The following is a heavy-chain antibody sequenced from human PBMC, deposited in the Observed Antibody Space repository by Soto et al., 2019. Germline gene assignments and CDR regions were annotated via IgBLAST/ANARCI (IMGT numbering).Heavy chain of an antibody. J-gene: IGHJ4*02. CDR3: AKDVFYYDLEHDY. CDR1: GFTFSSYA. CDR2: ISGSGGST. V-gene: IGHV3-23*01. Sequence: GGSLRLSCAASGFTFSSYAMSWVRQAPGKGLEWVSAISGSGGSTYYADSVKGRFTISRDNSKNTLYLQMNSLRAEDTAEYYCAKDVFYYDLEHDYWGQGTLVTVSS. D-gene: IGHD3-22*01.